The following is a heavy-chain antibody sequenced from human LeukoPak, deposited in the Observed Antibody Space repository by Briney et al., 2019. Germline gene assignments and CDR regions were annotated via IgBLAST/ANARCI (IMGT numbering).Heavy chain of an antibody. J-gene: IGHJ4*02. CDR3: AKKGDYASYFDY. V-gene: IGHV3-23*01. D-gene: IGHD4-17*01. CDR2: ISGSGGST. CDR1: GFTFSSYA. Sequence: GGSLKLSCAASGFTFSSYAMSWVRQAPGKGLEWVSAISGSGGSTYYADSVKGRFTISRDNSKNTLYLQMNSLRAEDTAVYYCAKKGDYASYFDYWGQGTLVTVSS.